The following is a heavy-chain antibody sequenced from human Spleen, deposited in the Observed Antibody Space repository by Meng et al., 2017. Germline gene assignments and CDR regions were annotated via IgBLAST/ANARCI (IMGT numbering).Heavy chain of an antibody. Sequence: QVQLHQSGPGLVKPSQTLSRTCVVSGDSVSSMSGTWNWLRQSPARGLEWLASTYDRSKWYNDYAGSVKSQITTNPDTSRNQFSLQLNSATPEDTAMYSCARFWYNLSDFWGQGTLVTVSS. CDR3: ARFWYNLSDF. J-gene: IGHJ4*02. CDR2: TYDRSKWYN. V-gene: IGHV6-1*01. CDR1: GDSVSSMSGT. D-gene: IGHD1-1*01.